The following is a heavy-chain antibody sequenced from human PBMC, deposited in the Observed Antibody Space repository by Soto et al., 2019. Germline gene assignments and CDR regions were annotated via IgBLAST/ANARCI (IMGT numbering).Heavy chain of an antibody. CDR2: IKQDGSEK. D-gene: IGHD2-15*01. J-gene: IGHJ6*03. Sequence: PGGSLRLSCAASGFTFSYYWMSWVRQAPGKGLEWVANIKQDGSEKYYVDSVKGRFTISRDNAKNSLYLQMNSLRAEDTAVYYCARDQGHGVSGAGYYYFYMDFWGKGTTVTVSS. V-gene: IGHV3-7*01. CDR1: GFTFSYYW. CDR3: ARDQGHGVSGAGYYYFYMDF.